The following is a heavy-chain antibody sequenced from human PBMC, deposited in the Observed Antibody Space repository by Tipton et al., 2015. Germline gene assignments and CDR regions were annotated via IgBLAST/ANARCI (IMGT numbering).Heavy chain of an antibody. CDR2: INHGGSS. Sequence: LRLSCAVYGGSLSGYYWSWIRQTPGKGLEWIGEINHGGSSNYKTSLNSRVSVSVDTSKNQFSLRVSSVTAADTAVYYCARGAGNSSTWDFDYWGQGSLVTVSS. D-gene: IGHD6-13*01. CDR1: GGSLSGYY. CDR3: ARGAGNSSTWDFDY. J-gene: IGHJ4*02. V-gene: IGHV4-34*01.